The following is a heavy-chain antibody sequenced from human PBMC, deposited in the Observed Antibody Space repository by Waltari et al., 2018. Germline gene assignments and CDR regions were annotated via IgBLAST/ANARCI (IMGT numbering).Heavy chain of an antibody. Sequence: EVLLVESGGDLVQPGGSLRLSCATSGISFSQYWMSWVRQSPGKGLERVANIKQDGTDKYYVDSVKGRFTVSRDNAKSSLYLQMNSLRVEDTAIYYCARDQADGTIAYFEYWGQGTLVTVSS. J-gene: IGHJ4*02. CDR2: IKQDGTDK. CDR1: GISFSQYW. V-gene: IGHV3-7*01. D-gene: IGHD6-13*01. CDR3: ARDQADGTIAYFEY.